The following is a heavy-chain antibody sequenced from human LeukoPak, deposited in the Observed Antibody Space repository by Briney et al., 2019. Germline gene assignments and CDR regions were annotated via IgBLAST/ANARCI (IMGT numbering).Heavy chain of an antibody. CDR2: IYYSGIT. D-gene: IGHD1-26*01. CDR1: GGSISSYY. V-gene: IGHV4-59*01. Sequence: SETLSLTCNVSGGSISSYYWNWIRQPPGKGLEWIGYIYYSGITNYNPSLKSRDTISVDTSKNQFSLKLTSVTAADTAAYYCARAGRWEGRPHAFDIWGQGTMVTVSS. J-gene: IGHJ3*02. CDR3: ARAGRWEGRPHAFDI.